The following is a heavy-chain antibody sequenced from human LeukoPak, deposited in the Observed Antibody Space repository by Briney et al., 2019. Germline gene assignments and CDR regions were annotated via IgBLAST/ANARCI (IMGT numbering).Heavy chain of an antibody. J-gene: IGHJ4*02. CDR3: AKTTYSGSYGGYYFDY. CDR2: ISWNSGSI. Sequence: GGSLRLSCAASGFTFDDYAMHWVRQAPGKGLEWVSGISWNSGSIGYADSVKGRFTISRDNAKNSLYLQMNSLRAEDTALYYCAKTTYSGSYGGYYFDYWSQGTLVTVSS. V-gene: IGHV3-9*01. CDR1: GFTFDDYA. D-gene: IGHD1-26*01.